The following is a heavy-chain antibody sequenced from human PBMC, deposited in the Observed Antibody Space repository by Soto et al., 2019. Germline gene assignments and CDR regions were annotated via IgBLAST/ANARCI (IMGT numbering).Heavy chain of an antibody. V-gene: IGHV1-69*12. J-gene: IGHJ4*02. CDR3: ARGHARSGLATSSGWPLFDY. CDR1: GGTFSSYA. CDR2: IIPIFGTA. D-gene: IGHD6-19*01. Sequence: QVQLVQSGAEVKKPGSSVKVSCKASGGTFSSYAISWVRQAPGQGLEWMGGIIPIFGTANYAQKFQGRVTITADESXXTXYXXLSSLRSEDTAVYYCARGHARSGLATSSGWPLFDYWGQGTLVTVSS.